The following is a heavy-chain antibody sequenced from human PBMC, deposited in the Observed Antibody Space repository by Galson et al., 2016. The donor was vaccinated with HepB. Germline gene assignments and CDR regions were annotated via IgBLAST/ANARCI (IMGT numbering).Heavy chain of an antibody. D-gene: IGHD2/OR15-2a*01. CDR2: IYYSGST. CDR3: ARTNTPPSGMDV. J-gene: IGHJ6*02. V-gene: IGHV4-59*01. Sequence: SETLSLTCTVSGASISPDYWNWVRQSPGKGLEWIGFIYYSGSTDYNPSLKSRVTISVDTSKNQFSLKLTSVTAADTAIYYCARTNTPPSGMDVWGHGTTVTVS. CDR1: GASISPDY.